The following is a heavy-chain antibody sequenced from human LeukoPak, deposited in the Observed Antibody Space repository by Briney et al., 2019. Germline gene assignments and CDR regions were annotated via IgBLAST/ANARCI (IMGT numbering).Heavy chain of an antibody. J-gene: IGHJ6*02. Sequence: GGSLRLSCAASGFTFSAYWMSWVRQAPGKGLEWVAIIKPDGSDKYYVDSVEGRFTISRDNAKNSLYLQMNSLRAEDTAVYYCARDTVFGVITGPRVDVWGQGTTVTVSS. CDR3: ARDTVFGVITGPRVDV. CDR1: GFTFSAYW. CDR2: IKPDGSDK. V-gene: IGHV3-7*01. D-gene: IGHD3-3*01.